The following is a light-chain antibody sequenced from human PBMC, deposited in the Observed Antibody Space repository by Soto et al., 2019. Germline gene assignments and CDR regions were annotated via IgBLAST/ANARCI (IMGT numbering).Light chain of an antibody. CDR2: KAS. CDR3: QHYNSYSEA. CDR1: QTISSW. Sequence: DSQTTQSPSSQSGSVGDRVTITCRASQTISSWLAWYQQKPGKAPKLLIYKASTLKSGVPSRFSGSGSGTEFTLTISSLQPDDFATYYCQHYNSYSEAFGQGTKVDI. J-gene: IGKJ1*01. V-gene: IGKV1-5*03.